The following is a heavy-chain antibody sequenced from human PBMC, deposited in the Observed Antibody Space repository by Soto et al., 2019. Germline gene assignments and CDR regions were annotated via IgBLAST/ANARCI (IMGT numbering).Heavy chain of an antibody. CDR2: FIPIFGTA. V-gene: IGHV1-69*13. Sequence: SVKVSCKASGGTFSSYAISWVRQAPGQGLEWMGGFIPIFGTANYAQKFQGRVTITADESTSTAYMELSSLRPEDTAVYYCAREKRYCTNGVCYTDTYYYYGMDVWGQGTTVTVS. CDR3: AREKRYCTNGVCYTDTYYYYGMDV. J-gene: IGHJ6*02. CDR1: GGTFSSYA. D-gene: IGHD2-8*01.